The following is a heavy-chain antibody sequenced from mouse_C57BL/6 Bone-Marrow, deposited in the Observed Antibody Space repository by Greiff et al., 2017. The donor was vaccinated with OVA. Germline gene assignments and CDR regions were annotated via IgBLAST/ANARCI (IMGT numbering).Heavy chain of an antibody. V-gene: IGHV1-50*01. Sequence: QVQLQQPGAELVKPGASVKLSCKASGYTFTSYWMQWVKQRPGQGLEWIGEIDPSDSYTNYNQKFKGKATLTVDTSSSTAYMQLSSLTSEDSAVYYCARFSNYGYYAMDYWGQGTSVTVSS. CDR2: IDPSDSYT. D-gene: IGHD2-5*01. J-gene: IGHJ4*01. CDR3: ARFSNYGYYAMDY. CDR1: GYTFTSYW.